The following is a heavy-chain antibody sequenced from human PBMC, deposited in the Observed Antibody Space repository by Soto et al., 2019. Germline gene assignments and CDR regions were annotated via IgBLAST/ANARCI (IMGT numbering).Heavy chain of an antibody. V-gene: IGHV1-8*01. CDR2: MNPNTGNT. Sequence: QVQLVQSGAEVKKLGASVKVSCKASGYTFTSSDINWVRQATGQGLEWMGWMNPNTGNTGYAQKFQGRITLTRSTSISTAYLELSSLNSDDSAVYYCARGASPWGQGTLVTVSS. J-gene: IGHJ5*02. CDR3: ARGASP. CDR1: GYTFTSSD.